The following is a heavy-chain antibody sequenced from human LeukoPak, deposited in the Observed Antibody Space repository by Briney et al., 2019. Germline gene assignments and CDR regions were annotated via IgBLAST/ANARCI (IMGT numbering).Heavy chain of an antibody. D-gene: IGHD3-9*01. CDR3: AGYWLYY. Sequence: GGSLRLSCAASGFTFSSYAMRWVRQAPGKGLEWVAVISYDGSNKYHADSVKGRFTISRDNSKNTLYLQMNSLRAEDTAVYYCAGYWLYYWGQGTLVTVSS. V-gene: IGHV3-30*04. CDR1: GFTFSSYA. J-gene: IGHJ4*02. CDR2: ISYDGSNK.